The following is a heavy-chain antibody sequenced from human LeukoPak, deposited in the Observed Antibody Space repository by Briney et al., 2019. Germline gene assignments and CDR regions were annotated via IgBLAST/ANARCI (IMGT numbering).Heavy chain of an antibody. V-gene: IGHV1-2*02. CDR3: ARNRYCTNGVCYTNWFDR. Sequence: ASVKVSCKASGYTFTGYYMHWVRQAPGPGLEWMGWINPNSGGTNYAQKFQGRVSMTRDTSISTDYMELGRRRSDDTVEYYWARNRYCTNGVCYTNWFDRWGQGTLVTVSS. J-gene: IGHJ5*02. D-gene: IGHD2-8*01. CDR2: INPNSGGT. CDR1: GYTFTGYY.